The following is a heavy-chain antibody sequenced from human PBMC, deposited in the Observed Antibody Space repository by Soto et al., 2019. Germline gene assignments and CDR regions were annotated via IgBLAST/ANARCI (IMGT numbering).Heavy chain of an antibody. V-gene: IGHV3-11*01. D-gene: IGHD3-22*01. CDR2: ISSSGSTI. CDR3: ARRYYDSRVGSQGAFAFDI. CDR1: GFTFSDYY. J-gene: IGHJ3*02. Sequence: WGCLGLSCAASGFTFSDYYMSWIRQAPGKGLEWVSYISSSGSTIYYADSVKGRFTISRDNAKNSLYLQMNSLNAEDTAVYYCARRYYDSRVGSQGAFAFDIWVQGTMVTVSS.